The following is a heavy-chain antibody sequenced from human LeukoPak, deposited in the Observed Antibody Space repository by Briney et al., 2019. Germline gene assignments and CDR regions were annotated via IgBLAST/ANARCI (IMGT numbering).Heavy chain of an antibody. Sequence: GGSLRLSCAASGFTFSSYAMHWVRQAPGKGLEWVAVISYDGSNKYYADSVRGRFTISRDNSKNTLYLQMNSLRTEDTAVYYCATATIFGVVLYYWGQGTPVTVSS. CDR1: GFTFSSYA. CDR2: ISYDGSNK. D-gene: IGHD3-3*01. J-gene: IGHJ4*02. V-gene: IGHV3-30*04. CDR3: ATATIFGVVLYY.